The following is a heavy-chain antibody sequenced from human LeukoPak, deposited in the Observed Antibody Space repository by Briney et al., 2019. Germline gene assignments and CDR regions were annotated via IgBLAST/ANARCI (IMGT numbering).Heavy chain of an antibody. Sequence: GASVKVSCKASGYTFTSYGISWVRQAPGQGLEWMGWISAYNGNTNYAQKLQGRVSMTTDTSTSTAYMELRSLRSDDTAVYYCARDRGITMVRGVIDYLGQGTLVTVSS. D-gene: IGHD3-10*01. CDR2: ISAYNGNT. CDR1: GYTFTSYG. V-gene: IGHV1-18*04. CDR3: ARDRGITMVRGVIDY. J-gene: IGHJ4*02.